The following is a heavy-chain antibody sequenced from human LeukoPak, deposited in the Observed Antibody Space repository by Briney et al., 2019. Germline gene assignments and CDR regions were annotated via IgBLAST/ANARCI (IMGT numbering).Heavy chain of an antibody. CDR2: IYYSGST. D-gene: IGHD5-18*01. Sequence: PSETLSLTCTVSGGSISSYYWSWIRQPPGKGLEWIGYIYYSGSTNYNPSLKSRVTISVDTSKNQFSLKLSSVTAADTAVYYCARRRYSYGPDDYWGQGTLVTVSS. J-gene: IGHJ4*02. CDR3: ARRRYSYGPDDY. CDR1: GGSISSYY. V-gene: IGHV4-59*08.